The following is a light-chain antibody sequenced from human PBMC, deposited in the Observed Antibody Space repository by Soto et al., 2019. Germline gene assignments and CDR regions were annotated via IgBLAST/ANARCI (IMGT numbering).Light chain of an antibody. CDR2: GAS. CDR1: QSVSSGY. J-gene: IGKJ1*01. CDR3: QQYGSSPWT. V-gene: IGKV3-20*01. Sequence: EIVLTQSPGTLSLSPGERATLSCRASQSVSSGYLAWYQQKPGQAPRLLIYGASSRATGIPDRFSGSGSVTDFALTISRLEPEDSAVYYCQQYGSSPWTFGQGTKVEIK.